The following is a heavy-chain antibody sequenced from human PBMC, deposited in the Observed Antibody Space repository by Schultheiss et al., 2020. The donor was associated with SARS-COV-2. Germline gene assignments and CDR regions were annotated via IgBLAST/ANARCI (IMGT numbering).Heavy chain of an antibody. D-gene: IGHD4-11*01. CDR2: IKSDGSGT. J-gene: IGHJ4*02. CDR3: ARDNYSSADY. Sequence: GGSLRLSCAASGFTFSSYWIHWVRQAPGKGLVWVSLIKSDGSGTTYADSVKGRFTISRDNAKNTLYLQMNSLRAEDTAVYYCARDNYSSADYWGQGTLVTVSS. V-gene: IGHV3-74*01. CDR1: GFTFSSYW.